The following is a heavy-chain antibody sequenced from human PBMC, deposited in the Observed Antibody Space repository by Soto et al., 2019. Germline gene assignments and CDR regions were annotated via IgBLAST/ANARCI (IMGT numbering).Heavy chain of an antibody. V-gene: IGHV3-48*01. Sequence: PGGSLRLSCAASGFTFSSYSMNWVRQAPGKGLEWVSYISSSSSTIYYADSVKGRFTISRDNAKNSLYLQMNSLRAEDTAVYYCARDPLKRITMVRGVITGYYYYYMDVWGKGTTVTVSS. CDR3: ARDPLKRITMVRGVITGYYYYYMDV. J-gene: IGHJ6*03. CDR2: ISSSSSTI. CDR1: GFTFSSYS. D-gene: IGHD3-10*01.